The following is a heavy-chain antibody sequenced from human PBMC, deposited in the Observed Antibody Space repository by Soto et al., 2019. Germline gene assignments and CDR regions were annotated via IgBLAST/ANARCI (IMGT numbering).Heavy chain of an antibody. D-gene: IGHD3-22*01. J-gene: IGHJ6*02. CDR3: ARGRDYYDSSGYYYARGYYGMDV. CDR2: INHSGST. CDR1: GGSFSSYY. V-gene: IGHV4-34*01. Sequence: SETLSLTCAVDGGSFSSYYWSWIRKPPGKGLEWIGEINHSGSTNYNPSPKSRVTISVDTSKNQFSLKLSSVTAADTAVYYCARGRDYYDSSGYYYARGYYGMDVWGQGTTVTVSS.